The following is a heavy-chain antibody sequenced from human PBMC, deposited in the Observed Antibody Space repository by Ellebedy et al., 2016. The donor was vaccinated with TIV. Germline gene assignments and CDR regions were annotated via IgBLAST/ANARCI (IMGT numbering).Heavy chain of an antibody. V-gene: IGHV3-7*02. CDR1: GFSFSDNW. D-gene: IGHD6-19*01. CDR3: VKGGGSGWPFDF. CDR2: NDPHGTEQ. Sequence: GESLKISXVASGFSFSDNWMTWVRQAPGKGLEWVANNDPHGTEQNYVGSVKGRFTTSRDNAKNSLYLQMNSLRVDDTAIYYCVKGGGSGWPFDFWGQGTLVTVSS. J-gene: IGHJ4*02.